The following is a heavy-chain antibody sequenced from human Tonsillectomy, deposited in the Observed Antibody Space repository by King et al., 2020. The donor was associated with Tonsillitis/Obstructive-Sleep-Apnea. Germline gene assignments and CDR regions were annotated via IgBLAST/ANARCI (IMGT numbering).Heavy chain of an antibody. CDR3: ARSRAYDSHYYYNGMDV. J-gene: IGHJ6*02. V-gene: IGHV1-69*10. CDR1: GGTFSSYA. D-gene: IGHD5-12*01. CDR2: IIPILGIA. Sequence: QLVQSGAEVMQPGSSVKVSCKDSGGTFSSYAITWVRQAPGQGLEWMGGIIPILGIANYAQKFQGRVTITADKYTTTAYMELSSLRSEDTAVYYCARSRAYDSHYYYNGMDVWGQGTTVTVSS.